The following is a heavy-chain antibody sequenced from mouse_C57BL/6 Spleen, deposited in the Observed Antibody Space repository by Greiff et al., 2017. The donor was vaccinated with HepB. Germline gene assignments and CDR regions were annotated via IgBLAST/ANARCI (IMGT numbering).Heavy chain of an antibody. J-gene: IGHJ2*01. Sequence: EVKLVESGGGLVKPGGSLKLSCAASGFTFSSYTMSWVRQTPEKRLEWVATISGGGGNTYYPDSVKGRFTISRDNAKNTLYLQMSSLRSEDTALYYCARHYGSSFDYWGQGTTLTVSS. CDR1: GFTFSSYT. CDR2: ISGGGGNT. V-gene: IGHV5-9*01. CDR3: ARHYGSSFDY. D-gene: IGHD1-1*01.